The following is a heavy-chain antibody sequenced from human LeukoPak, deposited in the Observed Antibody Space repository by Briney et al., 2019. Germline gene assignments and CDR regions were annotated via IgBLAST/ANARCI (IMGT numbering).Heavy chain of an antibody. CDR3: AKSGRIQRFVPEKYSSGWYDWFDP. Sequence: GGSLRLSCAASGFTFDDYAMHWVRQAPGKGLEWVSGISWNSGSIGYADSVKGRFTISRDNAKNSLYLQMNSLRAEDTALYYCAKSGRIQRFVPEKYSSGWYDWFDPWGQGTLVTVSS. CDR1: GFTFDDYA. V-gene: IGHV3-9*01. CDR2: ISWNSGSI. J-gene: IGHJ5*02. D-gene: IGHD6-19*01.